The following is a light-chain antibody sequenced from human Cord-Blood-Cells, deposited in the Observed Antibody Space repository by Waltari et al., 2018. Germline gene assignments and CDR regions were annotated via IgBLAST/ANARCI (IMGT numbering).Light chain of an antibody. Sequence: QSALTQPASVSGSPGQSITISCTGTSSDVGGYNYVSWYQQHPGKAPKLMIYDVSNRPSGVSNRVSGCKAGNTASLTISWLQAEDEADYYCSSYTSSSTVVFGGGTKLTVL. J-gene: IGLJ2*01. CDR1: SSDVGGYNY. V-gene: IGLV2-14*01. CDR2: DVS. CDR3: SSYTSSSTVV.